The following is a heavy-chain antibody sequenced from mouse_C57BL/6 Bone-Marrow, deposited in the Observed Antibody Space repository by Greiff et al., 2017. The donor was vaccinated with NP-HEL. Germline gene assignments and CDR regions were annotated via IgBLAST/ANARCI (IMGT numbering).Heavy chain of an antibody. Sequence: DVQLVESGGDLVKPGGSLKLSCAASGFTFSSYGMSWVRQTPDKRLEWVATISRGGSYTYYPDSLKGRFTISRDNAKNTLYLQMSSLKSEDTAMYYCASPYDYDVAWFAYWGQATVVTVSA. D-gene: IGHD2-4*01. CDR1: GFTFSSYG. CDR3: ASPYDYDVAWFAY. V-gene: IGHV5-6*01. CDR2: ISRGGSYT. J-gene: IGHJ3*01.